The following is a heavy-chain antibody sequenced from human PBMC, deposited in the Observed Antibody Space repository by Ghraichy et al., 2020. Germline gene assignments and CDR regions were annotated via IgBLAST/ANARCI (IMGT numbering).Heavy chain of an antibody. CDR3: ASLGNDLGGRPGFDF. J-gene: IGHJ4*02. CDR2: IYYSGST. D-gene: IGHD2-15*01. V-gene: IGHV4-59*01. Sequence: SETLSLTCTVSGGSISTYYWSWIRQPPGKGLEWIGYIYYSGSTNYNPSLKSRVTISVDTSKNQFSLKLTSVTAADTAVYFCASLGNDLGGRPGFDFWGQGTLVTVSS. CDR1: GGSISTYY.